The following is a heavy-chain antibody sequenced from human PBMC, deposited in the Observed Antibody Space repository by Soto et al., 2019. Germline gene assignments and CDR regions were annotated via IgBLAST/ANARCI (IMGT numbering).Heavy chain of an antibody. CDR3: ARGVGILGETAGENQ. Sequence: VKLEQSGGGLVQPGGSLRLSCAASGFTVNSNFMSWVRQAPGKGLEWVSVIYRGGSIYYADSVKGGFTISRDHSKHILYLHMDSLIAEDTAVYYCARGVGILGETAGENQWGQGTLVTVSS. D-gene: IGHD3-3*01. V-gene: IGHV3-66*01. CDR2: IYRGGSI. CDR1: GFTVNSNF. J-gene: IGHJ4*02.